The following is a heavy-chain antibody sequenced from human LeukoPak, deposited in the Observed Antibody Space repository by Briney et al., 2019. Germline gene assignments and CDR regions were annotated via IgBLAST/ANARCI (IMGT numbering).Heavy chain of an antibody. J-gene: IGHJ3*02. V-gene: IGHV3-21*01. D-gene: IGHD3-10*01. CDR1: GFTFSSYS. Sequence: PGGSLRLSCAASGFTFSSYSMNWVRQAPGKGLEWVSSISSSSSYIYYADSVKGRFTISRDNAKNSPYLQMNSLRAEDTAVYYCARCLLWFGEAGSRDAFDIWGQGTMVTVSS. CDR3: ARCLLWFGEAGSRDAFDI. CDR2: ISSSSSYI.